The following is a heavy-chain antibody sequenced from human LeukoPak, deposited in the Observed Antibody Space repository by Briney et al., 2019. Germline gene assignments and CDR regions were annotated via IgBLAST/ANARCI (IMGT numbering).Heavy chain of an antibody. Sequence: ASVKVSCKASGYTFTGYYMHWVRQAPGQGLEWMGWINPNSGGTNYAQKFQGRVTMTRDTSISTAYMELSRLRSDDTAVYYCARDPVAAAGTLCYFDYWGQGTLVTVSS. CDR3: ARDPVAAAGTLCYFDY. CDR1: GYTFTGYY. J-gene: IGHJ4*02. D-gene: IGHD6-13*01. CDR2: INPNSGGT. V-gene: IGHV1-2*02.